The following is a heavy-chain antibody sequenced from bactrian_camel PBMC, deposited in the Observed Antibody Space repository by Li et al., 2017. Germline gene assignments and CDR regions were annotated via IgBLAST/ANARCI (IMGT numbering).Heavy chain of an antibody. D-gene: IGHD5*01. CDR2: IHSRSGVT. V-gene: IGHV3-3*01. J-gene: IGHJ4*01. Sequence: QLVESGGGSVQVGGSLRLSCVASGDTGGNDCMGWFRQVPGKERAGVAAIHSRSGVTYYADSVKGRFTMSQDNAKNTWYLQHNNLEPVDTAIYFCAAVSTGPCVPGNNRFRYWDQGTQVTVS. CDR1: GDTGGNDC. CDR3: AAVSTGPCVPGNNRFRY.